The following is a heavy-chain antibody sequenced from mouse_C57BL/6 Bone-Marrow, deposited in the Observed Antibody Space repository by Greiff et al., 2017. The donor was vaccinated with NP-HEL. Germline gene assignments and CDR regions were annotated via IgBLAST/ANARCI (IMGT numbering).Heavy chain of an antibody. J-gene: IGHJ3*01. Sequence: DVMLVESGGGLVQPKGSLKLSCAASGFSFNTYAMNWVRQAPGKGLEWVARIRSKSNNYATYYADSVKDRFTISRDDSESMLYLQMNNLKTEDTAMYYCVRPDHLLYDYGFAYWGQGTLVTVSA. CDR1: GFSFNTYA. CDR2: IRSKSNNYAT. D-gene: IGHD2-4*01. V-gene: IGHV10-1*01. CDR3: VRPDHLLYDYGFAY.